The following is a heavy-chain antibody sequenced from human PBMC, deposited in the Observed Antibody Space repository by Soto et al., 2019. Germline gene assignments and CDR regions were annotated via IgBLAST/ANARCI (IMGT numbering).Heavy chain of an antibody. V-gene: IGHV3-72*01. CDR2: SGDRRTSYST. CDR3: ARTPQTGNDFHV. D-gene: IGHD1-1*01. J-gene: IGHJ6*02. Sequence: EVQLVESGGGLVQPGGSLRLSCAASGFTLSDHSIDWVRQAPEKGLEWVGRSGDRRTSYSTEYAASVKGRFTISRDDSTNSLDLQMNSLKTEDTAVYYCARTPQTGNDFHVWGQGTTVTVSS. CDR1: GFTLSDHS.